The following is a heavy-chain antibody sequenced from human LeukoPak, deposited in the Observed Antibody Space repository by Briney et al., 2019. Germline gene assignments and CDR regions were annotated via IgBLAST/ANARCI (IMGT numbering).Heavy chain of an antibody. V-gene: IGHV4-4*02. CDR2: IYHSGST. Sequence: SGTLSLTCAVSGCSISSSNWWSWVRQPPGKGLEWIGEIYHSGSTNYNPSLKSRVTISVDKSKNQFSLKLSSVTAADTAVYYCAKSHDSSGSFDYWGQGTLVTVSS. D-gene: IGHD3-22*01. CDR1: GCSISSSNW. J-gene: IGHJ4*02. CDR3: AKSHDSSGSFDY.